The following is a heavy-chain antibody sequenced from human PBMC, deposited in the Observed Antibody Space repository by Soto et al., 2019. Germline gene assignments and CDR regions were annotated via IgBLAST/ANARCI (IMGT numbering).Heavy chain of an antibody. D-gene: IGHD3-16*01. J-gene: IGHJ6*03. V-gene: IGHV4-59*01. CDR2: IYYSGST. Sequence: SETLSLTCTVSGGSISSYYWSWIRQPPGKGLEWIGYIYYSGSTNYNPSLKSRVPISVDRSKNQFSLKLSSVTAADTAVYYCAGVRRNDYIWGSNSGPPLHYYYMDVWGKGTTVTVSS. CDR1: GGSISSYY. CDR3: AGVRRNDYIWGSNSGPPLHYYYMDV.